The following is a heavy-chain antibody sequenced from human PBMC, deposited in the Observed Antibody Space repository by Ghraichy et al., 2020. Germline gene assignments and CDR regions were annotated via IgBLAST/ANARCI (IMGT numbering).Heavy chain of an antibody. V-gene: IGHV3-23*01. J-gene: IGHJ4*02. CDR3: AKSLRRISVTGYYFDN. Sequence: GGSLRLSCAGSGLTFSAYAMNWVRQVPGQRLEWVSGISGPGGNTYYADSVRGRFTISRDNSKNTLYLQMNSLRAEDTAVYYCAKSLRRISVTGYYFDNWGQGSLVTVSS. D-gene: IGHD6-19*01. CDR1: GLTFSAYA. CDR2: ISGPGGNT.